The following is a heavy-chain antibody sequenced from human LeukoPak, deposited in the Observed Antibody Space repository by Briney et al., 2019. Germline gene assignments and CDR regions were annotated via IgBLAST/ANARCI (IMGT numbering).Heavy chain of an antibody. Sequence: ASVKVSCKASGGTFSSYAISWVRQAPGKGLEWMGSFDPDDGETIYAQKFQGRVTMTQDTSTDTAYMELRSLGSEDTAVYYCATYLDPSITMTRRRTGWFFDRWGRGTLVTVSS. CDR3: ATYLDPSITMTRRRTGWFFDR. CDR1: GGTFSSYA. V-gene: IGHV1-24*01. CDR2: FDPDDGET. J-gene: IGHJ2*01. D-gene: IGHD3-22*01.